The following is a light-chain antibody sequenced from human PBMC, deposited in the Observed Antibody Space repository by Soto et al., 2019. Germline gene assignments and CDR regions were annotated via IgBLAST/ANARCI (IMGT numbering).Light chain of an antibody. CDR1: QSVSRN. CDR2: GVS. CDR3: QQYNSWPIT. V-gene: IGKV3-15*01. J-gene: IGKJ5*01. Sequence: EIVMTQSPSTLSVSPGERATLFCRASQSVSRNLAWHQQKPGQAPRLLIYGVSTRTLGIPARFSGSESGTEFTLTISSLQSEDFAVYYCQQYNSWPITLGQGTRLEI.